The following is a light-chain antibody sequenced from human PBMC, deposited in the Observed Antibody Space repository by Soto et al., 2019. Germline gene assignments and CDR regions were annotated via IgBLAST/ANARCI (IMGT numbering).Light chain of an antibody. CDR1: QNIRNY. CDR2: GAS. CDR3: QQSYSTPPEYT. J-gene: IGKJ2*01. Sequence: DMPMTQSPSYLSASVGDRVTITCRASQNIRNYLNWYQQKPGKAPKLLIYGASRLQNGVPSRFSGSGSGTDFTLTINGLQPEDFATYYCQQSYSTPPEYTFGQGTKLGIK. V-gene: IGKV1-39*01.